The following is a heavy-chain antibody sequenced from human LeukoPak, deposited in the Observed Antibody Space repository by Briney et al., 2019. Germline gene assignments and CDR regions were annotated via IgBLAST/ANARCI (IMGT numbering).Heavy chain of an antibody. J-gene: IGHJ5*02. D-gene: IGHD3-10*01. CDR3: ARDMVRGVRVNWFDP. V-gene: IGHV4-59*01. CDR1: GGSISSYY. CDR2: IYYSGST. Sequence: SETLSLTCTVSGGSISSYYWSWIRQPPGKGLEWIGYIYYSGSTNYNPFLKSRVTISVDTSKNQFSLKLSSVTAADTAVYYCARDMVRGVRVNWFDPWGQGTLVTVSS.